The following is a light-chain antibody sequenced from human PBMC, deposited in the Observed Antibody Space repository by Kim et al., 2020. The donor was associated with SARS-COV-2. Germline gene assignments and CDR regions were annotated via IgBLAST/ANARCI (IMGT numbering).Light chain of an antibody. V-gene: IGLV3-19*01. CDR2: GKN. CDR3: NSRDSSGNQAV. Sequence: LDQTVRITCQGDSLRSYYASWYQQKPGQAPVLVIYGKNNRPSGIPDRFSGSSSGNTASLTITGAQAEDEADYYCNSRDSSGNQAVFGGGTQLTVL. J-gene: IGLJ7*01. CDR1: SLRSYY.